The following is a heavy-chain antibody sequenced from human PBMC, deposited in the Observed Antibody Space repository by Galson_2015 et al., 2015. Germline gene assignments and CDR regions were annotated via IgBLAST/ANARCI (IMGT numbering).Heavy chain of an antibody. V-gene: IGHV5-51*03. CDR1: GYSFTRYW. Sequence: QSGAEVKKSGESLKISCKASGYSFTRYWIAWVRQMPGKGLEWMGIIYPGDSDTRYSPSFQGQVTFSADKSITTAYLQWNSLKASDTAVYFCATLIYRKHSGGFYWRELDYWGQGTQVTVSS. CDR2: IYPGDSDT. D-gene: IGHD2-21*02. CDR3: ATLIYRKHSGGFYWRELDY. J-gene: IGHJ4*02.